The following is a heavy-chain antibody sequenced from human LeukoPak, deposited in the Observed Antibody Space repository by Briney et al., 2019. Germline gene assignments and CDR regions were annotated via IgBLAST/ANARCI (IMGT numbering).Heavy chain of an antibody. D-gene: IGHD1-26*01. CDR1: GYTFTSYG. CDR2: ISAYNGNT. Sequence: ASVKVSCKASGYTFTSYGISWVRQAPGQGLEWMGWISAYNGNTNYAQKLQGRVTMTTDTSTSTAYMELRSLRPDDTAVYYCAREWELHDAFDIWGQGTMVTVSS. CDR3: AREWELHDAFDI. V-gene: IGHV1-18*01. J-gene: IGHJ3*02.